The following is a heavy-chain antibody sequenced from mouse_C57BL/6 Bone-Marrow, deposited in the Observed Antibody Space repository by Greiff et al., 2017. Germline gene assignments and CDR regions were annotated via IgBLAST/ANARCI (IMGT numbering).Heavy chain of an antibody. J-gene: IGHJ3*01. CDR2: IDPSDSYT. CDR3: ARDTSVVAPAWFAY. D-gene: IGHD1-1*01. CDR1: GYTFTSYW. Sequence: QVQLQQPGAELVMPGASVKLSCKASGYTFTSYWMHWVKQRPGQGLEWIGEIDPSDSYTNSNQKFKGKSTLTVDKSSSTAYMQLSSLTSEDSAVXYCARDTSVVAPAWFAYWGQGTLVTVSA. V-gene: IGHV1-69*01.